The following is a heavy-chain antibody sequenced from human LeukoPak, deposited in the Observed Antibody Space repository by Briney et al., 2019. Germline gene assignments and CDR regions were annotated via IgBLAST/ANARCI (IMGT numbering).Heavy chain of an antibody. CDR2: IKKDGSER. CDR1: GFTFSAYW. V-gene: IGHV3-7*01. J-gene: IGHJ4*02. D-gene: IGHD3-10*01. Sequence: GGCLRLSCATSGFTFSAYWMAWVRQAPGKGLQWVANIKKDGSERNYVDSVRGRFTISRDNAKNSLSLQMNSLGADDTAVYYCARDVEGVLDYWGQGILVTVSS. CDR3: ARDVEGVLDY.